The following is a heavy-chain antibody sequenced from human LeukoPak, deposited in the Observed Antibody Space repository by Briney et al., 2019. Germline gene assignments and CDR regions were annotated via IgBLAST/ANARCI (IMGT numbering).Heavy chain of an antibody. CDR3: TKMKQGDYNWFDP. Sequence: GRSLRLSCSASGFTFNIYGMHWVRQAPGKGLEWVGRIKSQSDGGTTDYAAPVKGRFAISRDDSKNTLYLQMNSLKTEDTAFYYCTKMKQGDYNWFDPWGQGTLVTVSS. CDR1: GFTFNIYG. J-gene: IGHJ5*02. CDR2: IKSQSDGGTT. D-gene: IGHD3-16*01. V-gene: IGHV3-15*07.